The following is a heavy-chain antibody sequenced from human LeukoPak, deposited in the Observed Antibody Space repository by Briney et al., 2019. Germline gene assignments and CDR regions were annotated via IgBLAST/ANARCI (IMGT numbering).Heavy chain of an antibody. CDR2: IYHGGSA. V-gene: IGHV4-59*01. Sequence: PSETLSLTCTVSGGSISSYYWSWIRLPPGKGLEWVGYIYHGGSAKYNPSLKSRVTMSVDTSKNQFSLKLRSVTAADTAVYYCARYGGYSVDLWGQGTLVIVSS. J-gene: IGHJ4*02. D-gene: IGHD3-22*01. CDR3: ARYGGYSVDL. CDR1: GGSISSYY.